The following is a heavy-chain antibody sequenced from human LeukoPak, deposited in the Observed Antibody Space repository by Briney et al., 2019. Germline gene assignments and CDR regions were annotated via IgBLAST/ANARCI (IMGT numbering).Heavy chain of an antibody. Sequence: AASVNVSCKVSGYTLTELSMHWVRQAPGKGLEWMGGFDPEDGETIYAQKFQGRVTMTTDPSTSTAHMELRSLRSDDTAVYYCARDNDYVWGSYRYPGYWGQGTLVTVPS. V-gene: IGHV1-24*01. CDR2: FDPEDGET. J-gene: IGHJ4*02. D-gene: IGHD3-16*02. CDR3: ARDNDYVWGSYRYPGY. CDR1: GYTLTELS.